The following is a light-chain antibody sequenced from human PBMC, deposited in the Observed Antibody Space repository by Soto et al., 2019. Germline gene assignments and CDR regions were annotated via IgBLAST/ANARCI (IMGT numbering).Light chain of an antibody. V-gene: IGKV1-39*01. J-gene: IGKJ4*01. CDR3: QQSYRLPLS. CDR1: QRISAF. Sequence: DIQMTQSPSSVSAFVGESVTITCHASQRISAFLNWYHQKPGKAPKLLIYSASYLQSGVPSNFSGSGSGTDFTLSILTLQPEDSGTYFCQQSYRLPLSFGGGTKV. CDR2: SAS.